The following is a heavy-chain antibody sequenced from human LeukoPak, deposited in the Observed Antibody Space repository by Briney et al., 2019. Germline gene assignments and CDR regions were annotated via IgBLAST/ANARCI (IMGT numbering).Heavy chain of an antibody. CDR1: GLTFSIYW. J-gene: IGHJ6*02. CDR3: ARDGASIDDQYYSLDV. CDR2: SNTDGSGT. V-gene: IGHV3-74*01. Sequence: GGSLRLSCAASGLTFSIYWLHWVRQAPGKGLVLVSRSNTDGSGTSYANSVKGPITIPRNNAKNTLNLHMNSLRAEVTAVYYYARDGASIDDQYYSLDVWGQGTTVTVSS. D-gene: IGHD1-1*01.